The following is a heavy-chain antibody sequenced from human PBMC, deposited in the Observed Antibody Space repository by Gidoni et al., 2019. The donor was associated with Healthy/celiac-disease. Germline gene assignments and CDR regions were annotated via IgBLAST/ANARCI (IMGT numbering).Heavy chain of an antibody. CDR1: GGSISSYY. V-gene: IGHV4-59*01. CDR3: ARGWGGFDY. J-gene: IGHJ4*02. D-gene: IGHD3-16*01. CDR2: IYYSGST. Sequence: QVQLPESGPGLVKPSETLSLTCTVSGGSISSYYWSWLRQPPGKGLEWIGYIYYSGSTNYNPSLKSRVTISVDTSKNQFSLKLSSVTAADTAVYYCARGWGGFDYWGQGTLVTVSS.